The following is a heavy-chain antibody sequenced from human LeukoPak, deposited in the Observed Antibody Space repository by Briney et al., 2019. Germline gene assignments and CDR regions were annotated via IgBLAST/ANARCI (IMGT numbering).Heavy chain of an antibody. V-gene: IGHV4-38-2*02. CDR2: IYHSGST. CDR1: GYSISSGYY. D-gene: IGHD6-19*01. Sequence: SETLSLTCTVSGYSISSGYYWGWIRQPPGKGLEWIGSIYHSGSTYYNPSLKSRVTISLDTSKNQFSLKLSSVTAADTAVYYCASPLSSGWYNYYYYMDVWGKGTTVTVSS. CDR3: ASPLSSGWYNYYYYMDV. J-gene: IGHJ6*03.